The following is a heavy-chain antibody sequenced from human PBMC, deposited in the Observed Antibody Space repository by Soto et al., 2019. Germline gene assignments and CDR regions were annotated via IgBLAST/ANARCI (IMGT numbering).Heavy chain of an antibody. CDR1: GYSFTSYW. V-gene: IGHV5-10-1*01. CDR2: NDPSDSYT. Sequence: GESLKISCKGSGYSFTSYWISWVRQMPGKGLEWMGRNDPSDSYTNYSPSFQGHVTISADKSISTAYLQWSSLKASDTAMYYCARKDPYCSSTSCYAYDYWGQGTLVTVSS. J-gene: IGHJ4*02. D-gene: IGHD2-2*01. CDR3: ARKDPYCSSTSCYAYDY.